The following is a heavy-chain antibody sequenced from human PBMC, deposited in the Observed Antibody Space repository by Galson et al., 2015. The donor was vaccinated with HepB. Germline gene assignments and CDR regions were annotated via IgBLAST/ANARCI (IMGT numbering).Heavy chain of an antibody. CDR3: AKGCNGGCYYIDY. CDR1: GFTFNSSA. J-gene: IGHJ4*02. D-gene: IGHD2-15*01. Sequence: SLRLSCAVSGFTFNSSAMHWVRQAPGKGLEWVAIISFDETNEKYADSVKGRFTISRDNSKNTLYLQMNSLRVDDTAVYYCAKGCNGGCYYIDYWGQGTLVTVSS. V-gene: IGHV3-33*05. CDR2: ISFDETNE.